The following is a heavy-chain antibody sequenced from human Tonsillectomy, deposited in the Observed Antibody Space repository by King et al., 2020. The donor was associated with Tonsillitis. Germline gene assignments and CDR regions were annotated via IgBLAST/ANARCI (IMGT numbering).Heavy chain of an antibody. CDR3: AKDRVGAPYDAFDI. D-gene: IGHD1-26*01. CDR2: ISNDGSNK. V-gene: IGHV3-30*18. CDR1: GFTFSSYG. Sequence: VQLVESGGGVVQPGRSLRLSCAASGFTFSSYGMHWVRQAPGKGLEWVAVISNDGSNKYYADSVKGRFSISRDNSKNTLYLQMNSLRAEDTDVYYCAKDRVGAPYDAFDIWGQGTMVTVSS. J-gene: IGHJ3*02.